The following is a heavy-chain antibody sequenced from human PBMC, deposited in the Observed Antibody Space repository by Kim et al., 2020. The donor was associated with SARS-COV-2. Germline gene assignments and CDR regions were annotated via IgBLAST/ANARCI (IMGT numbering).Heavy chain of an antibody. CDR2: IFYGGDT. V-gene: IGHV4-59*01. CDR3: ARSEGRASWHQFDY. CDR1: GDSFSAYY. Sequence: SETLSLTCTVSGDSFSAYYWSWIRHLPGKGLEWIGYIFYGGDTNYNPSLKSRVTMSWDTSRNEFSVDLTSVTDADTAIYYCARSEGRASWHQFDYWGQGILVTFSS. J-gene: IGHJ4*02.